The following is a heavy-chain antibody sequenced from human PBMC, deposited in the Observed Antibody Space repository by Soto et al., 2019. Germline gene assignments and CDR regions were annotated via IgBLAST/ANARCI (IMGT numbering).Heavy chain of an antibody. V-gene: IGHV3-74*01. J-gene: IGHJ6*03. CDR1: GFTFSSYW. Sequence: GGSLRLSCAASGFTFSSYWMHWVRQAPGKGLVWVSRINSDGSSTSYADSVKGRFTISGDNAKNTLYLQMNSLRAEDTAVYYCARVQEGSSSTMDVWGKGTTVTVSS. CDR3: ARVQEGSSSTMDV. CDR2: INSDGSST. D-gene: IGHD6-6*01.